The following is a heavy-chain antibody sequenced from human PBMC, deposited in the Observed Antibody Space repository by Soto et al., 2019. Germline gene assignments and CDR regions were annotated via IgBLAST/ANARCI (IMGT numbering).Heavy chain of an antibody. Sequence: GGSLRLSCAASGFTVSSNYMSWVRQAPGKGLEWVSVIYSGGSTYYADSVKGRFTISRDNSKNTLYLQMNSLRAEDTAVYYCARDPYSSFTYYYGMDVWGQGTTVTVSS. J-gene: IGHJ6*02. V-gene: IGHV3-66*01. CDR1: GFTVSSNY. CDR3: ARDPYSSFTYYYGMDV. D-gene: IGHD6-6*01. CDR2: IYSGGST.